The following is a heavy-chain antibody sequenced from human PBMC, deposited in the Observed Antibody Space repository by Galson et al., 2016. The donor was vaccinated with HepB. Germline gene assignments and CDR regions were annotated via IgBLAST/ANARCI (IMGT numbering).Heavy chain of an antibody. CDR3: ASGSDSSGWFAVGLDV. Sequence: SVKVSCKASGGTFTNYAINWVRQAPGQGLEWMGGIMPVFGTPHYPQKFQGRVTITADESTSTAYMELSSLRSEDTAVYYCASGSDSSGWFAVGLDVWGQGTTVTVSS. D-gene: IGHD6-19*01. CDR2: IMPVFGTP. J-gene: IGHJ6*02. V-gene: IGHV1-69*13. CDR1: GGTFTNYA.